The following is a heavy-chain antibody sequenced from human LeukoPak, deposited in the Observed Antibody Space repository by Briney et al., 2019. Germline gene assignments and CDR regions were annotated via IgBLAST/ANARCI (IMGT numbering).Heavy chain of an antibody. D-gene: IGHD2-15*01. CDR3: GRVPHNCSGDRCYSRWFDP. J-gene: IGHJ5*02. CDR1: GFKFDDYA. CDR2: ISWNSGSM. Sequence: PGGSLRLSCEAPGFKFDDYAMHWVRQGPGKGLEWVSGISWNSGSMGYADSVKGRFTISRDNAKNSLYLLMNTLRAEDTAVYYCGRVPHNCSGDRCYSRWFDPWGQGTLVIVSS. V-gene: IGHV3-9*01.